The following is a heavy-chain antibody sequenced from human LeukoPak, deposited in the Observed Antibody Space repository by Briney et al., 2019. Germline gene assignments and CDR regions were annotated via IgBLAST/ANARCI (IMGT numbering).Heavy chain of an antibody. D-gene: IGHD6-13*01. CDR2: INHSGST. J-gene: IGHJ4*02. CDR1: GGSFSGYY. CDR3: ARGARQAAL. Sequence: SETLSLTCAVYGGSFSGYYWSWIRQPPGKGLEWIGEINHSGSTNYNPSLKSRVTISVDTSKNQFSLKLSSVTAADTAVYYCARGARQAALWGQGTLVTVSS. V-gene: IGHV4-34*01.